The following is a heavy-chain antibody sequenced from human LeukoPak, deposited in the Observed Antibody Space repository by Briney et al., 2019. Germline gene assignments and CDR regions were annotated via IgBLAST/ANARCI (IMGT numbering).Heavy chain of an antibody. V-gene: IGHV3-7*01. CDR2: IKQDGSEK. D-gene: IGHD1-1*01. CDR3: ARRTVQGFDY. Sequence: GGSLRLSRAAFGFTFSSYWMSWVRQAPGKGLEWVANIKQDGSEKYYVDSVKGRFTISRDNAKNSLYLQMNSLRAEDTAVYYCARRTVQGFDYWGQGTLVTVSS. CDR1: GFTFSSYW. J-gene: IGHJ4*02.